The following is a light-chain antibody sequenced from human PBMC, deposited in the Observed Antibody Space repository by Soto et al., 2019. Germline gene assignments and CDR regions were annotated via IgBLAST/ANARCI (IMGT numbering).Light chain of an antibody. V-gene: IGKV3-20*01. CDR3: QQYGSSPQT. J-gene: IGKJ1*01. Sequence: EIVLTQSPGTLSLSPGERATLSCRASQSVSSSYLAWYQQKPGQTPRLLIYGASSRATGIPDRFSGSGAGTDFNLTIRRLEPEDFAVYYCQQYGSSPQTFGQGTKVEIK. CDR1: QSVSSSY. CDR2: GAS.